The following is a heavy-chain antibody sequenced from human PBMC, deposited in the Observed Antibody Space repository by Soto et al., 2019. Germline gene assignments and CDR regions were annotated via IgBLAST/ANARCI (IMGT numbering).Heavy chain of an antibody. CDR3: AISGWNDGGASFDY. D-gene: IGHD1-1*01. CDR2: MNPNSGNT. Sequence: ASVKVSCKASGYTFTSYDTNWVRQATGQGLEWMGWMNPNSGNTGYAQKFQGRVTMTRNTSISTAYMELSSLRSEDTAVYYCAISGWNDGGASFDYWGQGTLVTVSS. V-gene: IGHV1-8*01. CDR1: GYTFTSYD. J-gene: IGHJ4*02.